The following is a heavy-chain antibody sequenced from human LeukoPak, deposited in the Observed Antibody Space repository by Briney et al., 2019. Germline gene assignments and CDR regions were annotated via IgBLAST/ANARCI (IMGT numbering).Heavy chain of an antibody. Sequence: SETLSLTCTVSGGSISSYYWSWIRQPPGKGLEWIGYIYYSGSTNYNPSLKSRVTISVDTSKNQFSLKLSSATAADTAVYYCARLVDEGWFDPWGQGTLVTVSS. CDR2: IYYSGST. D-gene: IGHD5-12*01. CDR1: GGSISSYY. CDR3: ARLVDEGWFDP. J-gene: IGHJ5*02. V-gene: IGHV4-59*08.